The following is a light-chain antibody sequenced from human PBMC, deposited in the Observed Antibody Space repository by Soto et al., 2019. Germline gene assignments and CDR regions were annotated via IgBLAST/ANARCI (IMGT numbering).Light chain of an antibody. V-gene: IGKV2-30*01. CDR2: QVS. J-gene: IGKJ4*01. CDR3: MQATHWTLT. CDR1: QILLYSDGNTY. Sequence: DVVLAQAPLSLPVTLGQPASISCISSQILLYSDGNTYLSWFQQRPGQSPRXXXYQVSNRDSGVPDRFSGSGSGTDFTLTISRVEDEDFGVYYCMQATHWTLTFGGGTKVDIK.